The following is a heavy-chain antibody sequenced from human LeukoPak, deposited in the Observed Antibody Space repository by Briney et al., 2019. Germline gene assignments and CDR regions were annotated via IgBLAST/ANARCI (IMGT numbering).Heavy chain of an antibody. Sequence: PGGSLRLSCAASGFTVSSNYMSWVRQAPGKGLEWVSVIYSGGSTYYADSVKGRFTISRHNSKNTLYLQMNSLRAEDTAVYYCARGEANSGSYYNVLLGSFDYWGQGTLVTVSS. CDR2: IYSGGST. D-gene: IGHD3-10*01. V-gene: IGHV3-53*04. J-gene: IGHJ4*02. CDR3: ARGEANSGSYYNVLLGSFDY. CDR1: GFTVSSNY.